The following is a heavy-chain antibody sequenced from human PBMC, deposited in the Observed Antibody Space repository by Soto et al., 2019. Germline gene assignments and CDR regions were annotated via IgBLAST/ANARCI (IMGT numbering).Heavy chain of an antibody. CDR1: GGSISSGDYY. Sequence: SETLSLTCTVSGGSISSGDYYWSWIRQPPGKGLEWIGYIYYSGSTYYNPSLKSRVTISVDTSKNQFSLKLSSVTAADTAVYYCARESLRREAFDYWGQGTLVTVSS. CDR3: ARESLRREAFDY. V-gene: IGHV4-30-4*01. CDR2: IYYSGST. J-gene: IGHJ4*02. D-gene: IGHD1-26*01.